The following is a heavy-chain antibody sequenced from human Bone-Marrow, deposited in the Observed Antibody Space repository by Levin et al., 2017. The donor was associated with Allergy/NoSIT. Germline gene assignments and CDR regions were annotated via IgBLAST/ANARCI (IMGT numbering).Heavy chain of an antibody. CDR2: ISSDGTNK. D-gene: IGHD3-16*01. CDR1: GFTFSFYA. CDR3: ARDLGRGSPTWQLT. J-gene: IGHJ4*02. Sequence: QTGGSLRLSCAASGFTFSFYAMHWVRQAPGKGLEWVAVISSDGTNKYYGDSLRGRVTVSRDNSKNTVYLQMNSLRPDDTSVYYCARDLGRGSPTWQLTWGQGTLVSVS. V-gene: IGHV3-30-3*01.